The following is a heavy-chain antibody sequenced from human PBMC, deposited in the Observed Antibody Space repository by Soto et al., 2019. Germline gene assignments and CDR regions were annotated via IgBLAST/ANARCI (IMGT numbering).Heavy chain of an antibody. Sequence: EVQLLESGGGLVQPGGSLRLSCAASGFTFSSYAMSWVRQAPGKGLEWVSAISGSGGSTYYADSVKGRFTISRDNSKNTLYLQMNSLRAEDTAVYYCAKDIDFWSGYHTGADAFDIWGQGTMVTVSS. V-gene: IGHV3-23*01. CDR3: AKDIDFWSGYHTGADAFDI. J-gene: IGHJ3*02. CDR2: ISGSGGST. D-gene: IGHD3-3*01. CDR1: GFTFSSYA.